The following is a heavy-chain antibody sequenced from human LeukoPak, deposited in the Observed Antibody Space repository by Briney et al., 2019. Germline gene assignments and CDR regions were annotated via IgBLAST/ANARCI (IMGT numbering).Heavy chain of an antibody. V-gene: IGHV1-69*04. D-gene: IGHD5-18*01. Sequence: ASVKVSCKASGGTFSSYAISWVRQAPGQGLEWMGRIIPILGIANYAQKFQGRVTITADRSTSTAYMELSSLRSEDTAVYYCARDRGDTAMGLGAFDIWGQGTMVTVSS. CDR3: ARDRGDTAMGLGAFDI. CDR1: GGTFSSYA. J-gene: IGHJ3*02. CDR2: IIPILGIA.